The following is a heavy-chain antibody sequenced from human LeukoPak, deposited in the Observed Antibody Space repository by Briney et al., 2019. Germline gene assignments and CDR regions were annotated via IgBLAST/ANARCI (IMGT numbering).Heavy chain of an antibody. D-gene: IGHD6-19*01. CDR1: GFSFSRHA. Sequence: GGSLRLSCAGSGFSFSRHAMHWVRQAPGKGLEYVSGISNYGGSTYFANSVKGRFNISRDNSKNTVYLQMGSLRAEDMAVYYCARARWSSGWYVGYWGQGTPVTVSS. V-gene: IGHV3-64*01. CDR3: ARARWSSGWYVGY. CDR2: ISNYGGST. J-gene: IGHJ4*02.